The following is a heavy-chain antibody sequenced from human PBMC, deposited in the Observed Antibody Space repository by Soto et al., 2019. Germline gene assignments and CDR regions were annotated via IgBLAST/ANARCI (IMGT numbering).Heavy chain of an antibody. D-gene: IGHD4-17*01. V-gene: IGHV4-59*01. Sequence: SETLSLTCTVFCGSISSFYWSRIRQPPGKGLEWIGYIYYSGSTNYNPSLKSRVTISVDTSKNQFSLKLSSVTAADTAVYYCARVNGDYGDYFDYWGQGTLVTVSS. CDR2: IYYSGST. J-gene: IGHJ4*02. CDR3: ARVNGDYGDYFDY. CDR1: CGSISSFY.